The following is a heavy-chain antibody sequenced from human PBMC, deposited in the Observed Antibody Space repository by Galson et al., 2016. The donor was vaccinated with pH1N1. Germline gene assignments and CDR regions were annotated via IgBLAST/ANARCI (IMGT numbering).Heavy chain of an antibody. Sequence: SVKVSCKASGGIFNSHTISWVRQAPGQGLEWMGRISTLFGTANYAQNFMGRVTISADASTGTAYMELTNLTSHDTAVYFRAREGANYYGSDGMDVWGQGTTVTVSS. CDR3: AREGANYYGSDGMDV. V-gene: IGHV1-69*13. CDR2: ISTLFGTA. D-gene: IGHD3-10*01. CDR1: GGIFNSHT. J-gene: IGHJ6*02.